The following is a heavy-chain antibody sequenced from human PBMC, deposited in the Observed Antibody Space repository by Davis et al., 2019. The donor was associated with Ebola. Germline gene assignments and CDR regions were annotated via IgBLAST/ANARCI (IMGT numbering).Heavy chain of an antibody. Sequence: SETLSLTCTVSGGSMSSYFWSWIRQAPGKGLEWIGNIYYSGSTNYNPSLKSRVTISVDTSKNQFSLKLSSVTAADTAVYYCARGDSYYDPSGYYAGPEAPDHWGQGTLVTVSS. J-gene: IGHJ4*02. D-gene: IGHD3-22*01. CDR3: ARGDSYYDPSGYYAGPEAPDH. V-gene: IGHV4-59*12. CDR2: IYYSGST. CDR1: GGSMSSYF.